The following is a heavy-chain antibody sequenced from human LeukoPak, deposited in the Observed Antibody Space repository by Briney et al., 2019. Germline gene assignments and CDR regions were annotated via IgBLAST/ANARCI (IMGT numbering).Heavy chain of an antibody. D-gene: IGHD4-17*01. Sequence: GGSLRLSCAASGFTFSSYEMNWVRQAPGKGLEWVSYISGSGSTIYYADSVKGRFTISRDNAKNSLYLQMNSLRAEDTAVYCCARDPYYGDYVVWGQGTLVTVSS. CDR2: ISGSGSTI. J-gene: IGHJ1*01. CDR3: ARDPYYGDYVV. V-gene: IGHV3-48*03. CDR1: GFTFSSYE.